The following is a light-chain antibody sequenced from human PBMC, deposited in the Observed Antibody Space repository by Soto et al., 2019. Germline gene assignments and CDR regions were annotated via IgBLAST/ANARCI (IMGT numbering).Light chain of an antibody. J-gene: IGKJ2*01. CDR2: SAS. CDR1: QGISFY. V-gene: IGKV1D-12*01. CDR3: QQANSFPYT. Sequence: DIQMTQSPSSVSASVGDRVTITCRASQGISFYLAWYQQKPGKAPKLLIHSASTLESGVPSRFSGSGSGTDYTLTISSLQPEDFATYFYQQANSFPYTFGQGTKLEI.